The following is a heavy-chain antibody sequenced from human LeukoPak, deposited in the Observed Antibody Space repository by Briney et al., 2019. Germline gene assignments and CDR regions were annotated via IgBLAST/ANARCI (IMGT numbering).Heavy chain of an antibody. CDR1: GDNVSTDIG. V-gene: IGHV6-1*01. J-gene: IGHJ5*02. CDR2: TYYRSTWYN. D-gene: IGHD2-2*01. CDR3: ARRLTQYDCFDP. Sequence: SQTLSLTCAISGDNVSTDIGWNWIRQSPSRGLEWLGRTYYRSTWYNDYAVSVRGRITVNPDTSTNQFSLHLNSVTPEDTAVYYCARRLTQYDCFDPWGQGILVTVSS.